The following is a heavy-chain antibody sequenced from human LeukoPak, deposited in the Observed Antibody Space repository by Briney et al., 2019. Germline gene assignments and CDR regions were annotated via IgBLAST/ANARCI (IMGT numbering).Heavy chain of an antibody. Sequence: ASVKVSCKASGYTFTSYGISWVRQAPGQGLEWMGWISAYNGNTNYAQKFQGRVTITTDKSTSTAYMELSSLRSEDTAVYFCASVSRGAYSAYENSFDIWGQGTMVTVSS. J-gene: IGHJ3*02. V-gene: IGHV1-18*01. CDR1: GYTFTSYG. D-gene: IGHD5-12*01. CDR2: ISAYNGNT. CDR3: ASVSRGAYSAYENSFDI.